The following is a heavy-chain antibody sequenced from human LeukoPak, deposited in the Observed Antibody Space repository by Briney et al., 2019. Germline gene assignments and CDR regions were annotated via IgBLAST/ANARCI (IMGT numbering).Heavy chain of an antibody. CDR2: IDPSDSYT. Sequence: GESLKISCKGSGYSFTSYWISWVRQMPGKGLEWMGRIDPSDSYTYYSPSFQGHVTISADKSISTAYLQWSSLKASDTAMYYCARREGDWFDPWGQGTLVTVSS. V-gene: IGHV5-10-1*01. J-gene: IGHJ5*02. CDR3: ARREGDWFDP. CDR1: GYSFTSYW.